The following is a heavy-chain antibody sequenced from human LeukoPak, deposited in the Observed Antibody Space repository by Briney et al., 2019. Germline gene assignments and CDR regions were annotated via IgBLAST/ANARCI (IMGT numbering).Heavy chain of an antibody. CDR2: IYSGGST. V-gene: IGHV3-53*01. Sequence: GRSLRLSCAASGFTVSSNYMSWVRQAPGKGLEGVSVIYSGGSTYYADSVKGRFTISRDNSKNTLYLQMNSLRAEDTAVYYCAKDPEGYYYDSSGYRSPDAFDIWGQGTMVTVSS. J-gene: IGHJ3*02. CDR3: AKDPEGYYYDSSGYRSPDAFDI. D-gene: IGHD3-22*01. CDR1: GFTVSSNY.